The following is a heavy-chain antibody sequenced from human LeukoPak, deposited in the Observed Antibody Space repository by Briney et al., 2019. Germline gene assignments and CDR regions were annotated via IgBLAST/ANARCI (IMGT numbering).Heavy chain of an antibody. CDR2: ISGSSNTI. Sequence: PGGSLRLSCAASGFTFNSYNMNWVRQAPGKGLEWVSYISGSSNTIYYADSVKGRFTISRDNAKNSLYPQMNSLRADDTAVYYCARDAGSYHFDYWGQGTLVTVSS. D-gene: IGHD1-26*01. CDR3: ARDAGSYHFDY. CDR1: GFTFNSYN. J-gene: IGHJ4*02. V-gene: IGHV3-48*01.